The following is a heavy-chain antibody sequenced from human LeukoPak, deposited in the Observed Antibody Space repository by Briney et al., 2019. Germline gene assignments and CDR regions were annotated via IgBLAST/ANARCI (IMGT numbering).Heavy chain of an antibody. CDR3: ARGATHYYDSSGYWYYFDY. D-gene: IGHD3-22*01. V-gene: IGHV3-23*01. CDR2: ISGSGTGT. CDR1: GITFSDYA. Sequence: GGSLRLSCAASGITFSDYAMNWVRQAPGKGLQWVSVISGSGTGTYYADSVRGRFTISRDNSKNTLYLQMNSLRAEDTAVYYCARGATHYYDSSGYWYYFDYWGQGTLVTVSS. J-gene: IGHJ4*02.